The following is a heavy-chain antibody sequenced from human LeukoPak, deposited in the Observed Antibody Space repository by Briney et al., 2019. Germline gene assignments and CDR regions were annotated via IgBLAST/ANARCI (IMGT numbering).Heavy chain of an antibody. D-gene: IGHD1-26*01. CDR1: GYTFDNYG. V-gene: IGHV1-18*01. Sequence: ASVKVSCKASGYTFDNYGISWVRQAPGQGLEWMGWISPKNGNSNYAQQIQGRVTMTTDTPTATAYMQLSSLRSDDTGVYYCAREVAGAGLPDWGQGTLVSVSS. CDR2: ISPKNGNS. J-gene: IGHJ4*02. CDR3: AREVAGAGLPD.